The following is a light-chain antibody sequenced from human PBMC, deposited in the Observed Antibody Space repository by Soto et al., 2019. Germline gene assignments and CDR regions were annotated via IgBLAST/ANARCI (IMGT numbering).Light chain of an antibody. Sequence: QSALTQPASVSGSPGQSSAISCTGTSSDVGGYNSVSWYHQYPGKVPKLMIYDVTNRPSGVSDRFSGSKSGNTASLTISGLQAEDEGDYYCCSYTSTGSYVFGTGTKLTVL. CDR3: CSYTSTGSYV. CDR2: DVT. V-gene: IGLV2-14*01. J-gene: IGLJ1*01. CDR1: SSDVGGYNS.